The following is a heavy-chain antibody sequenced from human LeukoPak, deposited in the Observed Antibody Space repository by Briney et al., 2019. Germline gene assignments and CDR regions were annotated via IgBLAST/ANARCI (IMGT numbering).Heavy chain of an antibody. J-gene: IGHJ4*02. V-gene: IGHV4-39*01. CDR2: IYYSGST. Sequence: KPSETLSLTCTVSGGSISSSNYCWGWIRQPPGKGLEWIGSIYYSGSTYYNPSLKSRVTISVDTSKKQFSLKLSSVTAADTAVYFCARLDSSGYFDCWGQGTLVTVSS. D-gene: IGHD3-22*01. CDR1: GGSISSSNYC. CDR3: ARLDSSGYFDC.